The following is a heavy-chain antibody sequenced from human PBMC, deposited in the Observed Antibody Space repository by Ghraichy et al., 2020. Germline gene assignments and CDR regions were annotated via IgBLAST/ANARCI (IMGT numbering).Heavy chain of an antibody. Sequence: SETLSLTCTVSGGSISSANHFWGWVRQPPGKGLEWIGFVYYDGTSYYNPSLRSRSTISIDTSKNQFSLRLYSVTSADTARYFCAREVNVVTDSDAFDIWGRGKLVTVSS. D-gene: IGHD2-21*02. CDR3: AREVNVVTDSDAFDI. CDR1: GGSISSANHF. CDR2: VYYDGTS. J-gene: IGHJ3*02. V-gene: IGHV4-30-4*01.